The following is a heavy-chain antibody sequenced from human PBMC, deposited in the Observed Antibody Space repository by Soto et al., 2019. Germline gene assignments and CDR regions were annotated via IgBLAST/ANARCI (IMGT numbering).Heavy chain of an antibody. D-gene: IGHD6-13*01. J-gene: IGHJ4*02. CDR2: INPNSGGT. CDR3: ARGSSSWHGEFDY. Sequence: GSVKVSCKASGYTLTGYYMHWVRQAPGQGLEWMGWINPNSGGTNYAQKFQGRVTMTRDTSISTAYMELSRLRSDDTAVYYCARGSSSWHGEFDYWGQGTLVTVSS. CDR1: GYTLTGYY. V-gene: IGHV1-2*02.